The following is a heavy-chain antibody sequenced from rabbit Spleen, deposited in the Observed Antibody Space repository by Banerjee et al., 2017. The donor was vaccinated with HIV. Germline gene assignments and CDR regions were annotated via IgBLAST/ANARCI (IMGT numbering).Heavy chain of an antibody. J-gene: IGHJ6*02. D-gene: IGHD2-1*01. Sequence: QSVKESGGRLVTPGTPLTLTCTASGFSLDDYVMTWVRQAPGKGLEWIGIISSGGTTYYANWAKGRFTISKTSTTVDLKITSPTTEDTATYFCAREGYSYDDYGDFLGDGMDPWGPGTLVTVS. V-gene: IGHV1S69*01. CDR2: ISSGGTT. CDR1: GFSLDDYV. CDR3: AREGYSYDDYGDFLGDGMDP.